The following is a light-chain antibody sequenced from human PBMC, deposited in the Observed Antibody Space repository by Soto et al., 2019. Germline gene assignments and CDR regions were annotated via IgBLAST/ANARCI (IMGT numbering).Light chain of an antibody. V-gene: IGKV3-20*01. J-gene: IGKJ1*01. CDR3: QQYGSSPT. CDR2: GAS. Sequence: EIVLTQSPGTLSLSPGERATLSCRASQSVSSSYLAWYQQKPGQAPRLLIYGASSRATGIPDRFSGSGSGTDFTITISRLEPEAFAVYYCQQYGSSPTFGQGTKVKIK. CDR1: QSVSSSY.